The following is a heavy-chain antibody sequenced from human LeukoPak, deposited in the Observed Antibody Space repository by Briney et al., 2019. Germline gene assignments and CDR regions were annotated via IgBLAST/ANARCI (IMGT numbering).Heavy chain of an antibody. J-gene: IGHJ3*02. CDR1: GYTFTSYY. Sequence: ASVKVSCKASGYTFTSYYMHWVRQAPGQGLEWMGLINPSGGSTSYAQKFQGRVTMTRDTSTSTVYMELSSLRSEDTAVYYCARRLATINAFDIWGQGTMVTVSS. CDR3: ARRLATINAFDI. V-gene: IGHV1-46*01. CDR2: INPSGGST. D-gene: IGHD5-24*01.